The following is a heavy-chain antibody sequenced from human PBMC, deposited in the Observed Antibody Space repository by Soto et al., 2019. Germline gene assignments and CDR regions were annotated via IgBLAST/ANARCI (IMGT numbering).Heavy chain of an antibody. CDR3: ARDIGATNYYFDY. V-gene: IGHV3-33*01. D-gene: IGHD5-12*01. CDR1: GFTFSSYG. Sequence: WGSLRLSCAASGFTFSSYGFHWVRQAPGKGLEWVAVIWYDGSKTYYVESVRGRFTISRDNSKNTLYLQMNSLRAEDTAVYCCARDIGATNYYFDYWGLGTLVTVFS. CDR2: IWYDGSKT. J-gene: IGHJ4*02.